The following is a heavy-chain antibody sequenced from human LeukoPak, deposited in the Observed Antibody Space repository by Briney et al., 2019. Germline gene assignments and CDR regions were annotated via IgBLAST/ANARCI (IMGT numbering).Heavy chain of an antibody. CDR3: ARESGTVTRSHGY. D-gene: IGHD4-17*01. CDR1: GFTFSSYA. V-gene: IGHV3-30*04. CDR2: ISYDGSNK. J-gene: IGHJ4*02. Sequence: GGSLRLSCAASGFTFSSYAMHWVRQAPGKGLEWVAVISYDGSNKYYADSVKGRFTISRDNSKNTLYLQMNSLRAEDTAVYYCARESGTVTRSHGYWGQGTLVTVSS.